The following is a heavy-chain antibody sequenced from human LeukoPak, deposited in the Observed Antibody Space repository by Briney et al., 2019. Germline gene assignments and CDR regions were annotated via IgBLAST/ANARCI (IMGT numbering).Heavy chain of an antibody. CDR1: GFTFSSYG. CDR2: IWYDGSNK. V-gene: IGHV3-33*01. D-gene: IGHD6-13*01. CDR3: AREYPAAGIDY. Sequence: GRSLRLSCAASGFTFSSYGMHWVRQAPGKGLEWVAVIWYDGSNKYYADSVKGRFTISRDNSKNTLYLQVNSLRAEDTAVYYCAREYPAAGIDYWGQGTLVTVSS. J-gene: IGHJ4*02.